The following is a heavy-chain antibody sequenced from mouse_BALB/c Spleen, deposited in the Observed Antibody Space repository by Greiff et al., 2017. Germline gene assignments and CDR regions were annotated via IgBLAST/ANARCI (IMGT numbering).Heavy chain of an antibody. CDR1: GFSLTSYG. D-gene: IGHD6-1*01. Sequence: VQLQQSGPDLVAPSQSLSITCTVSGFSLTSYGVHWVRQPPGKGLEWLVVIWSDGSTTYNSALKSRLSISKDNSKSQVFLKMNSLQTDDTAMYYCARHGGPLYAMDYWGQGTSVTVSS. V-gene: IGHV2-6-2*01. CDR2: IWSDGST. CDR3: ARHGGPLYAMDY. J-gene: IGHJ4*01.